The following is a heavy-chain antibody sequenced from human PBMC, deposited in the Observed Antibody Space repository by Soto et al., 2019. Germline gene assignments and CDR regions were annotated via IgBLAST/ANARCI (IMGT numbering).Heavy chain of an antibody. V-gene: IGHV3-33*01. D-gene: IGHD2-15*01. J-gene: IGHJ4*02. CDR1: GFTFSSYG. CDR2: IWYDGSNK. Sequence: QVQLVESGGGVVQPGRSLRLSCAASGFTFSSYGMHWVRQAPGKGLEWVVVIWYDGSNKYYADSVKGRFTISRDNSKNTLYLQMNSLRAEDTAVYYCARAPCSGGSCYYRDYFDYWGQGTLVTVSS. CDR3: ARAPCSGGSCYYRDYFDY.